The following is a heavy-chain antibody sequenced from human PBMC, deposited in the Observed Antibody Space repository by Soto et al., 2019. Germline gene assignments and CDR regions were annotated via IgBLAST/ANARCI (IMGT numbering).Heavy chain of an antibody. Sequence: GGSLRLSCAASGFTFSSYGMHWVRQAPGKGLEWVAVMWYDGSNKYYADSVKGRFTISRDNSKNTLYLQMNSLRAEDTAVYYCARDLSSIVGATGFSGYWGQGTLVTVSS. CDR3: ARDLSSIVGATGFSGY. CDR2: MWYDGSNK. J-gene: IGHJ4*02. CDR1: GFTFSSYG. D-gene: IGHD1-26*01. V-gene: IGHV3-33*01.